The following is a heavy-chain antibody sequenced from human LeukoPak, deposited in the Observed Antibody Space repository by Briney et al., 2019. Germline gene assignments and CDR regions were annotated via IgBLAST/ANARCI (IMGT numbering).Heavy chain of an antibody. CDR3: ARDGDPPYTTSWQDY. CDR2: ITTGSSYI. V-gene: IGHV3-21*03. Sequence: GGSLRLSRAASGFTFSRYTMNWVRQAPGKGLEWVSSITTGSSYIYYADSVKGRFTISRDNAKNSLYLEMDSLRVDDTGVYYCARDGDPPYTTSWQDYWGQGTQVIVSS. CDR1: GFTFSRYT. D-gene: IGHD2-2*01. J-gene: IGHJ4*02.